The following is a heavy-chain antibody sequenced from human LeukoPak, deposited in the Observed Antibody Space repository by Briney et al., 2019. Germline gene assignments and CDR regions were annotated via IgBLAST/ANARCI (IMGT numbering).Heavy chain of an antibody. CDR3: ARGGIDL. Sequence: TGGSLRLSCAASGFTFRSYSMKWVRQTPGKGLEWVSYISTGSNTIYNADSVKGRFTISRDDAKNSLFLQMNSLRAEDTAVYYCARGGIDLWGRGTLVTVSS. CDR1: GFTFRSYS. V-gene: IGHV3-48*01. D-gene: IGHD6-25*01. CDR2: ISTGSNTI. J-gene: IGHJ2*01.